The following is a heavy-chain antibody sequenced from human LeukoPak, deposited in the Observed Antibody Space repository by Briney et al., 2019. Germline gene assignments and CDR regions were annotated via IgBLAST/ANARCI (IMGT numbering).Heavy chain of an antibody. Sequence: GESLKISCKCSGYSFSSYWIGWVRQMPGKGLEWMGIMYPGDSNTRYSPSFQGQVTISADKSISTAYLQWSSLKASDTAMYYCARHLQQRLVQGWYFDLWGRGTLVTVSS. V-gene: IGHV5-51*01. D-gene: IGHD6-13*01. CDR3: ARHLQQRLVQGWYFDL. CDR1: GYSFSSYW. CDR2: MYPGDSNT. J-gene: IGHJ2*01.